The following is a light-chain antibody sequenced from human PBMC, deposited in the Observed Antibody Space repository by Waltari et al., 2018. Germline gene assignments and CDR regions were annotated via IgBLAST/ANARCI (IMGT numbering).Light chain of an antibody. V-gene: IGLV2-23*03. CDR2: DGS. CDR3: CSYAGSSTFGVV. CDR1: SSDVGSYNL. J-gene: IGLJ2*01. Sequence: QSALTQPASVSGSPGQSITISCTGTSSDVGSYNLVSWYQQHPGKAPKLMIYDGSKRPSGVSHRFPGSKSDNTASLTISGLQAEDEAGYYCCSYAGSSTFGVVVGGGTKLTVL.